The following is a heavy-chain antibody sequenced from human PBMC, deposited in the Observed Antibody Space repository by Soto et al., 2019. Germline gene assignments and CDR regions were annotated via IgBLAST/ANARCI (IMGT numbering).Heavy chain of an antibody. D-gene: IGHD1-26*01. CDR2: IYPGDSDT. V-gene: IGHV5-51*01. CDR1: GYMFRSYW. J-gene: IGHJ3*02. Sequence: GESLKICCTGSGYMFRSYWIAWVRQMPGKGLEWMGLIYPGDSDTRYSPSFQGQVTTSVDKSINTAHLQWSGLKASDTAMYYCARSRIVGASDSFDIWGQGTMVTVSS. CDR3: ARSRIVGASDSFDI.